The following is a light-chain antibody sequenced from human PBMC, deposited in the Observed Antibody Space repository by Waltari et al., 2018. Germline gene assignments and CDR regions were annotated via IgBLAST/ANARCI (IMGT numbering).Light chain of an antibody. V-gene: IGKV3-15*01. J-gene: IGKJ3*01. CDR1: QSIRKN. Sequence: EIVMTQSPATLSVSPGESATLSCRASQSIRKNLAWYQQKPGQAPGLLIHSTSIWAPGIPTRFNGSGSGTEFTLSISSLQSEDFALYYCHQYGNSPFTFGPGTKVDIK. CDR3: HQYGNSPFT. CDR2: STS.